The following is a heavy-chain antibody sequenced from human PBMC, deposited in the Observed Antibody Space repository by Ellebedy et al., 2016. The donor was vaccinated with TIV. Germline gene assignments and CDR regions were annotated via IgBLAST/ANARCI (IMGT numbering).Heavy chain of an antibody. CDR2: IDWDDYK. V-gene: IGHV2-70*11. D-gene: IGHD4-17*01. CDR3: ARSDKVRSSLVDY. J-gene: IGHJ4*02. Sequence: SGPTLVKPTQTLTLTCTFSGFSLSTTGMCVSWIRQPPGKALEWLARIDWDDYKYYRTSLKTRLSISKDTSRNQVVLTMTNMDPVDTATYYCARSDKVRSSLVDYWGQGTLVNVSS. CDR1: GFSLSTTGMC.